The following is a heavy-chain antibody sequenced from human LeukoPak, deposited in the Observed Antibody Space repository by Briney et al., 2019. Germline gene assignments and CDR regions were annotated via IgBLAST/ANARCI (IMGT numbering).Heavy chain of an antibody. D-gene: IGHD3-22*01. Sequence: GGSLRLSCAASGFTVSSNYMSWVRQAPGKGLEWVSVIYSGGSTYYADSVKGRFTISRDNSKNTLYLQMNSLRAEDTAVYYCARGDDSSGYRYGAFDIWGQGTMVTVSS. J-gene: IGHJ3*02. CDR2: IYSGGST. CDR3: ARGDDSSGYRYGAFDI. CDR1: GFTVSSNY. V-gene: IGHV3-53*05.